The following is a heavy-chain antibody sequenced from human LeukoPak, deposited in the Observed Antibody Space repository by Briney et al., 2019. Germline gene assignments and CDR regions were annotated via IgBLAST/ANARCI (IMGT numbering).Heavy chain of an antibody. V-gene: IGHV3-9*01. CDR3: AKDTLYSSGWGPFDY. D-gene: IGHD6-19*01. CDR2: ISWNSGSI. Sequence: GGSLRLSGPPSESTFDDYAMTWVRQAPGKGLEWVSGISWNSGSIGYADSVKGRFTISRDNAKNSLYLQMNSLRAEDTALYYCAKDTLYSSGWGPFDYWGQGTLVTVSS. J-gene: IGHJ4*02. CDR1: ESTFDDYA.